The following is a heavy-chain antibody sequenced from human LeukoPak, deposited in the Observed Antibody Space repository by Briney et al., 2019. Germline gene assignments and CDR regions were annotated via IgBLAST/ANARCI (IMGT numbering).Heavy chain of an antibody. D-gene: IGHD2-2*01. CDR2: MNPNSGNT. J-gene: IGHJ5*02. CDR3: ARGGVGCSSTSCYQWFDP. V-gene: IGHV1-8*01. CDR1: GYTFTSYD. Sequence: ASVKVSCKASGYTFTSYDINWVRQATGQGLEWMGWMNPNSGNTGYAQKFQGRATMTRNTSISTAYMELSSLRSEDTAVYYCARGGVGCSSTSCYQWFDPWGQGTLDTVSS.